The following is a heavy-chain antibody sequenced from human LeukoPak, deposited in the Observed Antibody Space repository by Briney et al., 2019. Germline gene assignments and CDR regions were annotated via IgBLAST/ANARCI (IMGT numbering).Heavy chain of an antibody. CDR1: GGSISSGDYY. D-gene: IGHD2-15*01. CDR3: ARAIYCSGGSCYLGKYCYYYMDV. J-gene: IGHJ6*03. Sequence: SQTLSLTCTVSGGSISSGDYYWSWIRQPPGKGLEWIGYIYYSGSTYYNPSLKSRVTISVDTSKNQFSLKLSSVTAADTAVYYCARAIYCSGGSCYLGKYCYYYMDVWGEGTTVTVSS. CDR2: IYYSGST. V-gene: IGHV4-30-4*08.